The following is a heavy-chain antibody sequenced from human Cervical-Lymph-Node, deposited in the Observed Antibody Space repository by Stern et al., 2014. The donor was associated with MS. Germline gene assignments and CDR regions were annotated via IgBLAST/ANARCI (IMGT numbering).Heavy chain of an antibody. V-gene: IGHV3-33*01. CDR1: GFGFTFNSYG. Sequence: VQLLESGGGVGQPGRSLRLSCVASGFGFTFNSYGMHWVRQAPGKGLEWGAVIWYDGSQKYYADSVKGRFAVSRDNSKNTVFLQMNSLRDEDTAVYYCAREFGDYHAFDMWGQGTMVTVSS. CDR2: IWYDGSQK. D-gene: IGHD3-10*01. CDR3: AREFGDYHAFDM. J-gene: IGHJ3*02.